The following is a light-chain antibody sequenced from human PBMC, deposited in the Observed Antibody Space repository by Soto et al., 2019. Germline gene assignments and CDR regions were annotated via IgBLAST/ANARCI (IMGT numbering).Light chain of an antibody. V-gene: IGKV3-20*01. Sequence: EIVLTQSPGTLSLSPGERATLSCRASQSVSSSYLAWYQHKPGQAPRLLIYGTFTKATGIPDRFSGSGSGTDFTLTISRLEPEDCAVYYCHQYGSSPRTFGQGTKVEIE. CDR1: QSVSSSY. J-gene: IGKJ1*01. CDR2: GTF. CDR3: HQYGSSPRT.